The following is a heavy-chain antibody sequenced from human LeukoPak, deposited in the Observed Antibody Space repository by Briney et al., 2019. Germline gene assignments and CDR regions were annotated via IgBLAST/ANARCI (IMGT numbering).Heavy chain of an antibody. Sequence: GGSLRLSCAASGFTFSSYSMNWVRQAPGEGLEWLSYITSTSDTIYYADSVKGRFTSSRDNAKNSVYLQMNSLRAEDTAVYYCARSSGYPFFDYWGQGTLVTVSS. CDR3: ARSSGYPFFDY. CDR2: ITSTSDTI. D-gene: IGHD3-22*01. CDR1: GFTFSSYS. V-gene: IGHV3-48*01. J-gene: IGHJ4*02.